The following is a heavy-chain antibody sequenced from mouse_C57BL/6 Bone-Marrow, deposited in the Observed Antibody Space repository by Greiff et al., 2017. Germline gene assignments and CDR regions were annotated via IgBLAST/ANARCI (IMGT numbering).Heavy chain of an antibody. V-gene: IGHV1-7*01. J-gene: IGHJ4*01. Sequence: VQLQQSGAELAKPGASVKLSCKASGYTFTSYWMHWVKQRPGQGLELIGYINPISGYTKYNQKFKDKATLTADKSSSTAYMQLSSLAYEASAVYYCERRGNSSATSAMDYWGQGTSVNVSS. CDR3: ERRGNSSATSAMDY. CDR1: GYTFTSYW. D-gene: IGHD3-1*01. CDR2: INPISGYT.